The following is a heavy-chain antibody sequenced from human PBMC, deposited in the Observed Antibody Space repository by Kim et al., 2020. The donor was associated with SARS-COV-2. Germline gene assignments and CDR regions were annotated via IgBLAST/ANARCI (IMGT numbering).Heavy chain of an antibody. CDR2: ISYDGSNK. D-gene: IGHD3-3*01. CDR3: AKDPSLEWLLDSYFDY. V-gene: IGHV3-30*18. J-gene: IGHJ4*02. CDR1: GFTFSSYG. Sequence: GGSLRLSCAASGFTFSSYGMHWVRQAPGKGLEWVAVISYDGSNKYYADSVKGRFTISRDNSKNTLYLQMNSLRAEDTAVYYCAKDPSLEWLLDSYFDYWGQGTLVTVSS.